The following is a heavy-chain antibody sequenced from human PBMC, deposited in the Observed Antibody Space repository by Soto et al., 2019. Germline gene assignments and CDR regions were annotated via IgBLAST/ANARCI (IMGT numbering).Heavy chain of an antibody. CDR2: IIPIFGTA. Sequence: QVQLVQSGAEVKKPGSSVKVSCKASGGTFSSYAISWVRQAPGQGLEWMGGIIPIFGTANYAQKFQGRVMITADESTSTAYMELSSLRSEDTAVYYCARDRLMITFGGVGDGRWFAFDIWGQGTMVTVSS. CDR3: ARDRLMITFGGVGDGRWFAFDI. J-gene: IGHJ3*02. V-gene: IGHV1-69*12. CDR1: GGTFSSYA. D-gene: IGHD3-16*01.